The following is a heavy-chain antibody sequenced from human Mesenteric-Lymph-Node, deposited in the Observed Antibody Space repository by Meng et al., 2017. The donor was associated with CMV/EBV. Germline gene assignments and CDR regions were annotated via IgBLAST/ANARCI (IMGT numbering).Heavy chain of an antibody. J-gene: IGHJ6*02. CDR3: ARSPHFVRYYYGMDV. D-gene: IGHD2-21*01. CDR1: GFTFSSYA. Sequence: GESLKISCAASGFTFSSYAMHWVRQAPGKGLEWVAVISYDGSNKYYADSVKGRFTISRDNSKNTLYLQMNSLRAEDTAVYYCARSPHFVRYYYGMDVWGQGTTVTVSS. V-gene: IGHV3-30*04. CDR2: ISYDGSNK.